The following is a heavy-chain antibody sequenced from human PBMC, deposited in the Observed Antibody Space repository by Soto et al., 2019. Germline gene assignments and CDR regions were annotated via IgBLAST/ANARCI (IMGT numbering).Heavy chain of an antibody. V-gene: IGHV1-69*06. J-gene: IGHJ4*02. CDR2: IIPIFGTA. CDR1: GGTFSSYA. Sequence: QVQLVQSGAEVTKPGSSVKVSCKASGGTFSSYAISWVRQAPGQGLEWMGGIIPIFGTANYAQKFQGRVTITADKSTSTAYMELSSLRSEDTAVYYWARDWGGSGSYYNSLRDYWGQGTLVTVSS. CDR3: ARDWGGSGSYYNSLRDY. D-gene: IGHD3-10*01.